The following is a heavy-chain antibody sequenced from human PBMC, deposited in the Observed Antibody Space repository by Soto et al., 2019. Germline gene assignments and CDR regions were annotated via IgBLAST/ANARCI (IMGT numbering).Heavy chain of an antibody. CDR2: IKKDGSEK. CDR1: GFTFSTYW. CDR3: AKDRKTIFGVVPFSEGMDV. D-gene: IGHD3-3*01. Sequence: GGSLRLSCSASGFTFSTYWMSWVRQAPGKGLEWVANIKKDGSEKYYVDSVRGRFTITRDTAKNSLYLQMNSLTAEDAAVYYCAKDRKTIFGVVPFSEGMDVWGQGTTVTVSS. J-gene: IGHJ6*02. V-gene: IGHV3-7*01.